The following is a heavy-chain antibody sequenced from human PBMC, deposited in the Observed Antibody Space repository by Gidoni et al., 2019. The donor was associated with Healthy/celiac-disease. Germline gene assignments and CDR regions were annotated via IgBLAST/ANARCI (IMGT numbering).Heavy chain of an antibody. D-gene: IGHD5-18*01. J-gene: IGHJ5*02. V-gene: IGHV4-38-2*02. Sequence: QVQLQASGPGLVKLSETLSLTCTVSGYSISSGFYWGWIRQPTGKGLEWIGSIYHGGSTYYHPSLKRRVTISVDTSKNQFALKLSSVTAAETAVYYCARGDPYVDTAMVGETFDPWGQGTLVTVSS. CDR2: IYHGGST. CDR1: GYSISSGFY. CDR3: ARGDPYVDTAMVGETFDP.